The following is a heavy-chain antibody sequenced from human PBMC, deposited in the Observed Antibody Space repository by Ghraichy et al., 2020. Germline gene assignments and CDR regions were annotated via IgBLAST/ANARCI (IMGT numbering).Heavy chain of an antibody. CDR3: ARQSRGGGSSGLFHFDF. V-gene: IGHV4-39*01. J-gene: IGHJ4*02. Sequence: SQTLSLTCSVSDGSITSSSYFWGWIRQPPGMRLEWIASLAYSGHTFYHPSLKSRATTSIDTSKNQFSLRLTSVTAADTAVYYCARQSRGGGSSGLFHFDFWGQGTLVTVSS. CDR1: DGSITSSSYF. CDR2: LAYSGHT. D-gene: IGHD6-6*01.